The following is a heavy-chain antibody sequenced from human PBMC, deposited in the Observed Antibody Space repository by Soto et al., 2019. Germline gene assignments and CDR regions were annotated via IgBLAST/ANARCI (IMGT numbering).Heavy chain of an antibody. CDR2: IYDRGNT. D-gene: IGHD1-20*01. V-gene: IGHV4-59*08. Sequence: PSETLSLTCSVSGGSISSYYWTWIRQPPGKGLEWIGYIYDRGNTNYNPSLQSRVTISVDTSKNQFSLHLSSVTDADTAVYYCTCSRITATRSDYWGQGTLVTVSS. J-gene: IGHJ4*02. CDR3: TCSRITATRSDY. CDR1: GGSISSYY.